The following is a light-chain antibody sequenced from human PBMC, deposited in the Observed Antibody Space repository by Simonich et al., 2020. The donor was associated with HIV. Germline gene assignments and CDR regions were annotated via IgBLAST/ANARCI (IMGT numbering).Light chain of an antibody. Sequence: NFMLTQPHSVSESPVKTVTISCTRSSGSIASNYVQWYQQRPGSSPPTVIYEDDQRPSGVPDRFSGSIDSSSNSASLTISGLKTEDEADYYCQSYDISNHWVFGGGTKLTVL. CDR2: EDD. J-gene: IGLJ3*02. V-gene: IGLV6-57*01. CDR3: QSYDISNHWV. CDR1: SGSIASNY.